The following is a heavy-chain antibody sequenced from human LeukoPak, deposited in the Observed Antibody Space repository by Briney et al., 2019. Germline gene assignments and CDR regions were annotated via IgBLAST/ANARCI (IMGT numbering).Heavy chain of an antibody. Sequence: ASVKVSCKASGYTFTSYAMNWVRQAPGQGLEWMGIINPSGGSTSYAQKFQGRVTMTRDMSASTVYMELSSLRSEDTAVYYCARAYCGGDCYSNYYYYMDVWGKGTTVTVSS. J-gene: IGHJ6*03. CDR1: GYTFTSYA. V-gene: IGHV1-46*01. CDR3: ARAYCGGDCYSNYYYYMDV. CDR2: INPSGGST. D-gene: IGHD2-21*02.